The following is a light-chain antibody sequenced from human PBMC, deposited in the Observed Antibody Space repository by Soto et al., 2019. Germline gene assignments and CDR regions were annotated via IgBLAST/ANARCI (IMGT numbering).Light chain of an antibody. V-gene: IGKV1-5*03. J-gene: IGKJ2*01. Sequence: DIQMTQSPSTLSASVGDRVTITCRASQTIDNWLAWYQQIPGKAPNLLIYKVSSLDSGFPSRFSVSGSGTEFTLSITSLQPEDFATYYCQQYKAYPYTFAQGTKLQIK. CDR2: KVS. CDR1: QTIDNW. CDR3: QQYKAYPYT.